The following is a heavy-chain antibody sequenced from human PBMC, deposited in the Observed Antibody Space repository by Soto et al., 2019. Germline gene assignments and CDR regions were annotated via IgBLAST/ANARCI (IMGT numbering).Heavy chain of an antibody. D-gene: IGHD3-22*01. Sequence: EVQLVESGGGLVKPGGSLRLSCAASGFSFSNAWMKWVRQAPGKGLEWVGRIKSEAHGGTTDHAAAVKGRFIISRDDSKNMLFLQMDSLITEDAAVYYCAYYRDSSARNVDFWGQGTLVTVSS. CDR3: AYYRDSSARNVDF. CDR2: IKSEAHGGTT. J-gene: IGHJ4*02. V-gene: IGHV3-15*07. CDR1: GFSFSNAW.